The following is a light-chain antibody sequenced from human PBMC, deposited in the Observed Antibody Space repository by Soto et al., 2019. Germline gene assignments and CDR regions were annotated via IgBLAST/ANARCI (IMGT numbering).Light chain of an antibody. V-gene: IGKV1-5*01. J-gene: IGKJ1*01. CDR2: DAS. CDR3: QQYNSYSQT. Sequence: DIQMTQSPSTLSASVGDRVTITCRASQSISSWLAWYQQKPGKAPTLLIYDASSLESGVPSRFSGSGSGTEFTLTISSLQPDDFATYYCQQYNSYSQTFGQGTKVDI. CDR1: QSISSW.